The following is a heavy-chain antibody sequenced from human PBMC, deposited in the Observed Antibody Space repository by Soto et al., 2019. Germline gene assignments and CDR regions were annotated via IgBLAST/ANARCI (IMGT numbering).Heavy chain of an antibody. J-gene: IGHJ5*02. CDR2: INAGNGNT. CDR1: GYTFTSYA. D-gene: IGHD2-2*01. V-gene: IGHV1-3*05. Sequence: QVQLVQSGAEEKKPGASAKVSCKASGYTFTSYAMHWVRQAPGQRLEWMGWINAGNGNTKYSQKFQGRVTITRDTSASTAYMELSSLRSEDTAVYYCARSYCISTSCQTLHWFDPWGQGTLVTVSS. CDR3: ARSYCISTSCQTLHWFDP.